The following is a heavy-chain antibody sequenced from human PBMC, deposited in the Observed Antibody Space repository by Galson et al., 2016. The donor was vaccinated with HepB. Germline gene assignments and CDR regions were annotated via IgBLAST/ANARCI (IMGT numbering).Heavy chain of an antibody. J-gene: IGHJ4*02. CDR2: IIPIFGTP. D-gene: IGHD1-26*01. Sequence: SVKVSCKASGGTFSRYAITWVRQAPGQGLEWMGVIIPIFGTPTYAQKFQGRFTITADESTSTAYLEVRRLRSEDTAVYYCARGLYRGSYYGDYWGQGTLVTVSS. CDR3: ARGLYRGSYYGDY. CDR1: GGTFSRYA. V-gene: IGHV1-69*13.